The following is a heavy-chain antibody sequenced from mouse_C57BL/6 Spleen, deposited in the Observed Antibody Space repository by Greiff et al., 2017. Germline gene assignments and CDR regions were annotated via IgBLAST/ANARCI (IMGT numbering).Heavy chain of an antibody. D-gene: IGHD2-4*01. CDR2: IDPSDSYT. CDR1: GYTFTSYW. V-gene: IGHV1-50*01. J-gene: IGHJ2*01. CDR3: ARSRDYDEGLDY. Sequence: QVQLQQSGAELVKPGASVKLSCKASGYTFTSYWMQWVKQRPGQGLEWIGEIDPSDSYTNYNQKFKGKATLTVDTSSSTAYMQLSSLTSEDSAVYYCARSRDYDEGLDYWGQGTTLTVSS.